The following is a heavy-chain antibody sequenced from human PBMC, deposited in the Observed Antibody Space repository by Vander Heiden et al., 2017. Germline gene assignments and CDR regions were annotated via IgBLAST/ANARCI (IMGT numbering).Heavy chain of an antibody. V-gene: IGHV3-23*01. CDR1: GFTFSPYA. CDR3: AKEWAGDPLW. CDR2: ISGSGGTT. J-gene: IGHJ4*02. D-gene: IGHD7-27*01. Sequence: VKLLESGGGLVQPGGSLRLSCAAFGFTFSPYALTCVRQAPGKGLQWVSTISGSGGTTYYADSVKGRFTISRDKSKNTLYVQMSSLRAEDTAMYYCAKEWAGDPLWWGQGTLVTVSS.